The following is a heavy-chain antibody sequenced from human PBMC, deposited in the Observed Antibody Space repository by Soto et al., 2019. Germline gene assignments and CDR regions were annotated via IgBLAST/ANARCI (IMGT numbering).Heavy chain of an antibody. Sequence: GGSLRLSLAASGFTFSRYAMSWVRQAPGKGLEWVSAISGSGGSTYYSDSVKGRFTISRDNSKNTLYLQMNSLRADDTDVYYCAKVMVKNWFDPWGQGTLVPVSS. CDR2: ISGSGGST. CDR1: GFTFSRYA. CDR3: AKVMVKNWFDP. V-gene: IGHV3-23*01. D-gene: IGHD5-18*01. J-gene: IGHJ5*02.